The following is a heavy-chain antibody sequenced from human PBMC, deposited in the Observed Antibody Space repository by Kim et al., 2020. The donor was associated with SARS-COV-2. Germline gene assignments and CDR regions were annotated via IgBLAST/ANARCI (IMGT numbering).Heavy chain of an antibody. J-gene: IGHJ3*02. CDR3: ATDDWGEGYNWNAFDI. D-gene: IGHD1-20*01. V-gene: IGHV6-1*01. CDR2: TYYRSKWYN. CDR1: GDSVSSNSAA. Sequence: SQTLSLTCAISGDSVSSNSAAWNWIRQSPSRGLEWLGRTYYRSKWYNDYAVSVKSRITINPDTSKNQFSLQLNSVTPEDTAVYYCATDDWGEGYNWNAFDIWGQGTMVTVSS.